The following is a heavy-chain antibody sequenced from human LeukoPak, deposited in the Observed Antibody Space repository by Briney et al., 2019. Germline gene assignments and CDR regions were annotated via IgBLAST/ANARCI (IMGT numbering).Heavy chain of an antibody. V-gene: IGHV1-2*02. CDR1: GYTFTGYY. CDR2: INPNSGGT. D-gene: IGHD1-14*01. CDR3: ARDHLLFRQPPNWFDP. J-gene: IGHJ5*02. Sequence: GASVKVSCKASGYTFTGYYMHWVRQAPGRGLEWMGWINPNSGGTNYAQKFQDRVTMTSDTSISTAYMELSRLRSDDTAVYYCARDHLLFRQPPNWFDPWGQGTLVTVSS.